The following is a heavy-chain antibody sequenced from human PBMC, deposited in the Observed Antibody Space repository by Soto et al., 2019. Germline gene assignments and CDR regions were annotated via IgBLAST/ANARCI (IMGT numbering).Heavy chain of an antibody. D-gene: IGHD3-10*01. Sequence: EVQLLESGGGLAQPGGSLRLSCAASGFPFSTYEMNWVRQAPGEGLEWLSCISADSGAMYYEDSGKGRFTISRDNAKNSLYLQMTSLRAAHTGVYYCTSMTWFRFAYWGRGTLVTVSS. J-gene: IGHJ4*02. CDR3: TSMTWFRFAY. CDR1: GFPFSTYE. V-gene: IGHV3-48*03. CDR2: ISADSGAM.